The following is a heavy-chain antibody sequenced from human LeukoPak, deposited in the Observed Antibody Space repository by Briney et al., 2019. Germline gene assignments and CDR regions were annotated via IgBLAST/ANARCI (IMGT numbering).Heavy chain of an antibody. D-gene: IGHD1-26*01. J-gene: IGHJ4*02. CDR2: IYPGDSDT. CDR3: ARRRDLYSGSYYPFDY. CDR1: GYSFTSYW. V-gene: IGHV5-51*01. Sequence: GESLQISCKSSGYSFTSYWIGWVRQMPGKGLEWMGIIYPGDSDTRYSPSFQGQVTISADKSISTAYLQWSSLKASDTAMYYCARRRDLYSGSYYPFDYWGQGTLVTVSS.